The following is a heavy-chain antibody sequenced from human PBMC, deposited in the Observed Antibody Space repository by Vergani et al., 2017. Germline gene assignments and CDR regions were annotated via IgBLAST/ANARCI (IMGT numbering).Heavy chain of an antibody. J-gene: IGHJ4*02. Sequence: VQLVESGGGVVQPGRSLRLSCAASGFTFSSYGMHWVRQAPGKGLEWVAVISYDGSNKYYADSVKGRFTISRDNSKNTLYLQMNSLRAEDTAVYYCAKDLTMVRGVSTDFDYWGQGTLVTVSS. V-gene: IGHV3-30*18. D-gene: IGHD3-10*01. CDR1: GFTFSSYG. CDR2: ISYDGSNK. CDR3: AKDLTMVRGVSTDFDY.